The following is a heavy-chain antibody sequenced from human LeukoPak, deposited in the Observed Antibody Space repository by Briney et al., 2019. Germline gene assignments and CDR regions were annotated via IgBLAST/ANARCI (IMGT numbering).Heavy chain of an antibody. Sequence: SETLSLTCTVSGGSISSGGYYWSWIRQHPGKGLEWIVYIYYSGSTNYNPSLKSRVTISVDTSKNQFSLKLSSVTAADTAVYYCASSRNYYDSSGYYYEAYYFDYWGQGTLVTVSS. CDR2: IYYSGST. D-gene: IGHD3-22*01. CDR1: GGSISSGGYY. V-gene: IGHV4-31*03. J-gene: IGHJ4*02. CDR3: ASSRNYYDSSGYYYEAYYFDY.